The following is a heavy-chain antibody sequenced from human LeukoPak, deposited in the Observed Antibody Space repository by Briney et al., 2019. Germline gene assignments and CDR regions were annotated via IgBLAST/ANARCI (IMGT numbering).Heavy chain of an antibody. CDR2: ISSRGDFT. V-gene: IGHV3-11*06. J-gene: IGHJ4*02. CDR3: ARDSARVGYCSGGSCSGWGY. CDR1: GFTLSVYY. D-gene: IGHD2-15*01. Sequence: PGGSERLFCPASGFTLSVYYTSWTRQAPGGGREWVSYISSRGDFTTYADSVKGRFTIYRDNAKNSLYLQMNGLRTEDTAVYDCARDSARVGYCSGGSCSGWGYWGQGTLVTVSS.